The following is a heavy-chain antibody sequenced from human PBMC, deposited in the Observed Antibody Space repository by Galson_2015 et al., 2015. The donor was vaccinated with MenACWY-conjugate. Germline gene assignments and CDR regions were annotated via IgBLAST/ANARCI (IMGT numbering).Heavy chain of an antibody. Sequence: SETLSVTCAVSGGSISSSNCWSWVRQPPGKGLEWIGEIYHSGSTNYNPSLKSRVTISVDTSKNQFSLKLSSVTAADTAVYYCARDVALPLLTDYGDYGEHYYYYYGMDVWGQGTTVTVSS. D-gene: IGHD4-17*01. CDR3: ARDVALPLLTDYGDYGEHYYYYYGMDV. CDR1: GGSISSSNC. V-gene: IGHV4-4*02. J-gene: IGHJ6*02. CDR2: IYHSGST.